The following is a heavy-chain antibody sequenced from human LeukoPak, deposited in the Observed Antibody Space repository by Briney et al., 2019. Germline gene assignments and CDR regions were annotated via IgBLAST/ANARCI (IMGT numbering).Heavy chain of an antibody. D-gene: IGHD2-15*01. CDR1: GYSRNRFG. J-gene: IGHJ6*03. CDR3: ANVAKGRFFFYYMDA. CDR2: ISSDNGIP. Sequence: ASVRVSCKLSGYSRNRFGVTWVRQAPGQGLEWIGWISSDNGIPRYADKFQGRVTLTTDTSKTTGYMELRSLRSDDSAVYFCANVAKGRFFFYYMDAWGKGTTVTVSS. V-gene: IGHV1-18*01.